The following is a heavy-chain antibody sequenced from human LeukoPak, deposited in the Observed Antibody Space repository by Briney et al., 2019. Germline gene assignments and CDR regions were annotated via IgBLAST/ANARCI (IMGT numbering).Heavy chain of an antibody. V-gene: IGHV4-39*01. CDR2: MYYSGGT. J-gene: IGHJ3*02. Sequence: SETLSLTCTVSGDSIRSSSYYWGWIRQPPGKGLEWIGSMYYSGGTYYNPSLKSRVAISVDTSKNQFSLKLNSVTAADTAVYYCARGLSFEAYDIWGQGTMVSVSS. D-gene: IGHD2-21*01. CDR1: GDSIRSSSYY. CDR3: ARGLSFEAYDI.